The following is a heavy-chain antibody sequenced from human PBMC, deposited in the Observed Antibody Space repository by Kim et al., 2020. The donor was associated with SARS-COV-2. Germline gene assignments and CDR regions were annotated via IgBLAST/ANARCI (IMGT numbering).Heavy chain of an antibody. Sequence: SETLSLTCTVSGGSISSGGYYWSWIRQHPGKGLEWIGYIYYSGSTYYNPSLKSRVTISVDTSKNQFSLKLSSVTAADTAVYYCARAPDYDSSGYSVWGQGTMVTVSS. CDR1: GGSISSGGYY. V-gene: IGHV4-31*03. J-gene: IGHJ3*01. CDR2: IYYSGST. CDR3: ARAPDYDSSGYSV. D-gene: IGHD3-22*01.